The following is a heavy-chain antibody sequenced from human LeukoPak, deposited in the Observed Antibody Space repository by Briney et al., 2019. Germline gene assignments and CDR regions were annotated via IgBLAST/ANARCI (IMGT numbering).Heavy chain of an antibody. D-gene: IGHD3-10*01. Sequence: QPGRSLRLSYAASGFTFSSYAMHWVRQAPGKGLEWVAVISYDGSNKYYADSVKGRFTISRDNSKNTLYLQMNSLRAEDTAVYYCASRYYGSGSYYNRDFDYWGQGTLVTVSS. CDR2: ISYDGSNK. J-gene: IGHJ4*02. V-gene: IGHV3-30-3*01. CDR1: GFTFSSYA. CDR3: ASRYYGSGSYYNRDFDY.